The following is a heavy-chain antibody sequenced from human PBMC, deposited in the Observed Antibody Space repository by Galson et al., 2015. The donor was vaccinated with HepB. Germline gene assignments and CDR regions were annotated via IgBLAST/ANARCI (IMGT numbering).Heavy chain of an antibody. V-gene: IGHV1-69*04. Sequence: SVKVSCKASGGTFSSYAISWVRQAPGQGLEWVGRIIPILGIANYAQKFQGRVTITADKSTSTAYMELSSLRSEDTAVYYCAGVDGDYSPFNYWGQGTLVTVSS. D-gene: IGHD4-17*01. CDR1: GGTFSSYA. J-gene: IGHJ4*02. CDR2: IIPILGIA. CDR3: AGVDGDYSPFNY.